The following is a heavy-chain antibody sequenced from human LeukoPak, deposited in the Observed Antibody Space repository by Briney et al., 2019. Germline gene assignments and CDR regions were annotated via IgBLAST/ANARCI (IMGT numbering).Heavy chain of an antibody. V-gene: IGHV3-53*01. CDR2: IYTSGDT. CDR3: ARSITMARVDI. J-gene: IGHJ3*02. CDR1: GFTVSSNY. Sequence: GGSLRLSCAASGFTVSSNYLNWVRQAPGKGLEWVSIIYTSGDTYYADSVKGRFTISRDESKNTLYLQMNSLRVEDTATYYCARSITMARVDIWGQGTIVTVSS. D-gene: IGHD3-10*01.